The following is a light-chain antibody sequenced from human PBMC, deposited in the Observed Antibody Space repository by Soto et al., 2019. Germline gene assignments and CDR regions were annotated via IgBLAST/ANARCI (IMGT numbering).Light chain of an antibody. CDR1: SSDVGGYNY. V-gene: IGLV2-14*01. Sequence: QSVLTQPASVSGSPGQSITISCTGTSSDVGGYNYVSWYQQHPGNAPKVMIYEVSNRPSGVSNRFSGSKSGNTASLTISGLQAEDEADYNCSSYTSSSTLEVFGGGTKLTVL. J-gene: IGLJ3*02. CDR2: EVS. CDR3: SSYTSSSTLEV.